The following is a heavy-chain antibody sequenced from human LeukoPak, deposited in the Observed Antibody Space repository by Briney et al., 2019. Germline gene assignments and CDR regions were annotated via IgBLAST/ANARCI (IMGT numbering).Heavy chain of an antibody. J-gene: IGHJ4*02. V-gene: IGHV4-59*08. Sequence: PSETLSLTCTVSGGSISSYYWSWIRQPPGKGLEWIGYMYYSGSTNYNPSLKSRVTISVETSKNQFSLKLRSVTAADTAVYYCARLCGDYLSPIHYWGQGTLVTVSS. CDR1: GGSISSYY. CDR2: MYYSGST. CDR3: ARLCGDYLSPIHY. D-gene: IGHD4-17*01.